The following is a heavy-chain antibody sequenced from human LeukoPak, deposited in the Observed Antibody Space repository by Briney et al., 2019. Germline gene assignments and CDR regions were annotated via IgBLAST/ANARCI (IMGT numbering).Heavy chain of an antibody. V-gene: IGHV4-31*03. J-gene: IGHJ3*02. CDR2: IYYSGST. CDR1: GGSISSGGYY. D-gene: IGHD4-23*01. CDR3: ARPAYGGGPDAFDI. Sequence: SETLSLTCTVSGGSISSGGYYWSWIRQHPGKGLEWIGYIYYSGSTYYNPSLKSRVTMSVDTSKNQFSLKLTSMTAADTAVYYCARPAYGGGPDAFDIWGQGTMVTVSS.